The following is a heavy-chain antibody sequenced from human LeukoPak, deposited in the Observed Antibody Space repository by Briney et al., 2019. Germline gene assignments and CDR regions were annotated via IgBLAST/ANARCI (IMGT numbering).Heavy chain of an antibody. CDR2: IYGGGST. J-gene: IGHJ4*02. CDR1: GFTVSNNY. V-gene: IGHV3-53*01. D-gene: IGHD5-18*01. CDR3: ARGLRGYKYGSDY. Sequence: SGGSLRLSCAASGFTVSNNYMSWVRQAPGKGLEWVSLIYGGGSTYYADSVKGRFTISRDNSMNTLYLQMNSLRAEDTAMYYCARGLRGYKYGSDYWGQGTLVTVSS.